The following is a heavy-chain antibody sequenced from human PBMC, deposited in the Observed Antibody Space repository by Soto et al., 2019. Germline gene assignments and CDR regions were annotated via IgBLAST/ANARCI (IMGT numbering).Heavy chain of an antibody. V-gene: IGHV3-23*01. CDR3: AKDRMDHNSVWDPFDV. J-gene: IGHJ3*01. CDR2: IGGGDDDT. D-gene: IGHD1-20*01. Sequence: HPGWSLRLSCAASGFTFNIYAMSLVRQAPGRGLQWVSSIGGGDDDTYYADSVRGRFTISRDNSKKMVFLQMNSLRTDDTAVYYCAKDRMDHNSVWDPFDVWGTGTVVTVSS. CDR1: GFTFNIYA.